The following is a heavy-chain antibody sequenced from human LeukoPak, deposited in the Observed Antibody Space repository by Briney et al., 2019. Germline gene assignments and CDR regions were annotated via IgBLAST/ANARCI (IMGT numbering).Heavy chain of an antibody. CDR2: ISYIGST. V-gene: IGHV4-59*08. D-gene: IGHD5-18*01. J-gene: IGHJ4*02. CDR1: GGSISSFY. CDR3: ARHGNHVGGIQLWLSLDY. Sequence: SETLSLTCTVSGGSISSFYWNWIRQPPGKGLEWIGYISYIGSTNYNPSLKSRVTISVDTSKNQFSLKLSSVTAADTAVYYCARHGNHVGGIQLWLSLDYWGQGTLVTVSS.